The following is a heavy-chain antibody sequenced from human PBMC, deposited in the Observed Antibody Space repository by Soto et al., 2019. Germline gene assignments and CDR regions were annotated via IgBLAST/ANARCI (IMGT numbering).Heavy chain of an antibody. J-gene: IGHJ6*02. CDR2: ISWNSGSI. CDR3: AKDYCPRCYYYYGMDV. D-gene: IGHD2-15*01. V-gene: IGHV3-9*01. CDR1: GFTFDDYA. Sequence: GGSLRLSCAASGFTFDDYAMHWVRQAPGKGLEWVSGISWNSGSIGYADSVKGRFTISRDNAKNSLYLQMNSLRAEDTALYYCAKDYCPRCYYYYGMDVWGQGTTVTVSS.